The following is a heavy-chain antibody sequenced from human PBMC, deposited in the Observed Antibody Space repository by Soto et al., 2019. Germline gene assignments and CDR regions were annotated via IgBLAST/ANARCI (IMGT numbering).Heavy chain of an antibody. CDR3: ASKQENGTTVPFDY. J-gene: IGHJ4*02. CDR1: GFTFSSYG. Sequence: GGSLRLSCAASGFTFSSYGMRWVRQAPGKGLEWVAVISYDGSEKYHADSVKGRFTISRDNSKNTLYLQMNSLRAEDTAVYYCASKQENGTTVPFDYWGQGNLVTVSS. D-gene: IGHD1-1*01. V-gene: IGHV3-30*03. CDR2: ISYDGSEK.